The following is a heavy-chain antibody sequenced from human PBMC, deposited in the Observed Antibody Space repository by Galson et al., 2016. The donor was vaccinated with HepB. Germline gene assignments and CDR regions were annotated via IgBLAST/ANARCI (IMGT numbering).Heavy chain of an antibody. CDR3: MRDMSAAGDY. CDR1: GYTFTNYA. V-gene: IGHV1-3*01. CDR2: INAGSTNT. Sequence: SVKVSCKASGYTFTNYAMHWVRQAPGQRLEWVGWINAGSTNTKYSQKFQGRVTITRDTSASTVYMELSSLRSEDTDVYYCMRDMSAAGDYWGQGTLVTVSS. D-gene: IGHD6-13*01. J-gene: IGHJ4*02.